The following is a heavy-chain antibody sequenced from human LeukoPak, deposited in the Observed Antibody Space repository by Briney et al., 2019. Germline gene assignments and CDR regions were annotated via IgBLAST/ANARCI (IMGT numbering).Heavy chain of an antibody. CDR3: VKDVGGSYAFDY. CDR1: GFTFSRYA. CDR2: INDNGGRT. J-gene: IGHJ4*02. D-gene: IGHD1-26*01. V-gene: IGHV3-64D*09. Sequence: GGSLRLSCSASGFTFSRYAMHWVRQAPGEGLEYVSGINDNGGRTHYGDSVKGRFSISRDNSKNTLHLQMSTLRAEDTALYYCVKDVGGSYAFDYWGQGILVTVAS.